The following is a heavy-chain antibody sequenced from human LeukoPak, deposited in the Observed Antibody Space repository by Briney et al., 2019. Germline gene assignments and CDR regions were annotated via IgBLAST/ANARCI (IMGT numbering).Heavy chain of an antibody. CDR2: IYYSGST. Sequence: SETLSLTCTVSGYSISSSYYWGWIRQPPGKGLEWIGSIYYSGSTYFNPSLKSRVTISVDTSKNQFSLKLSSVTAADTAVYYCARHPEAYYFYMDVWGKGTTVTISS. V-gene: IGHV4-39*01. J-gene: IGHJ6*03. CDR1: GYSISSSYY. CDR3: ARHPEAYYFYMDV.